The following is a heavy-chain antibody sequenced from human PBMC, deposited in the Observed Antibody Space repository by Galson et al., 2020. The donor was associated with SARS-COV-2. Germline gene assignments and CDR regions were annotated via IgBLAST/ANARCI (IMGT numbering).Heavy chain of an antibody. D-gene: IGHD2-15*01. CDR3: ARDLHTPNLEYYYGMDV. Sequence: GESLKIFCAASGFTFSSYGMHWVRQAPGKGLEWVAVIWYDGSNKYYADSVKGRFTISRDNSKNTLYLQMNSLRAEDTAVYYCARDLHTPNLEYYYGMDVWGQGTTVTVSS. J-gene: IGHJ6*02. CDR1: GFTFSSYG. CDR2: IWYDGSNK. V-gene: IGHV3-33*01.